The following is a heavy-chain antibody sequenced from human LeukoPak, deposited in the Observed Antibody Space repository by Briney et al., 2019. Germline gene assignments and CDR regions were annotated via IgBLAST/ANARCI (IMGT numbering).Heavy chain of an antibody. J-gene: IGHJ4*02. D-gene: IGHD5-18*01. V-gene: IGHV4-34*01. CDR2: INHSGST. Sequence: SETLSLTCAVYGGSFSGYYWSWIRHPPGKGLEWIGEINHSGSTNYNPSLKSRVTISVDTSKNQFSLKLSSVTAADTAVYYCARGYGNDTAMVTGARRFDYWGQGTLVTVSS. CDR3: ARGYGNDTAMVTGARRFDY. CDR1: GGSFSGYY.